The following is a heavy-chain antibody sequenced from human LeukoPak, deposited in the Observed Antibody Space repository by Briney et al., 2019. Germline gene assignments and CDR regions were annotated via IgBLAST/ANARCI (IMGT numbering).Heavy chain of an antibody. D-gene: IGHD6-13*01. CDR2: IKEDGSEK. CDR3: AGGRQLGY. Sequence: QTGGSLRLSCAASGFTFSNYWMSWVRQAPGKGLEWVANIKEDGSEKYYVDSVKGRFTISRDNARNSLYLQMNSLRAEDTAVYYCAGGRQLGYWGQGTLVTVSS. V-gene: IGHV3-7*01. CDR1: GFTFSNYW. J-gene: IGHJ4*02.